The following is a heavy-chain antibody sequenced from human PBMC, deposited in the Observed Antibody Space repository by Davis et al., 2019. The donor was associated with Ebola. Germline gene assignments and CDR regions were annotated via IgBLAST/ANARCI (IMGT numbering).Heavy chain of an antibody. D-gene: IGHD2-8*01. Sequence: SETLSLTCTVSGGSISSYYWSWIRQPPGKGLEWIGYIYYSGSTNYNPSLKSRVTISVDTSKNQFSLKLSSVTAADTAVYYCARVQKWGYYYYGMDVWGQGTTVTVSS. CDR2: IYYSGST. CDR1: GGSISSYY. CDR3: ARVQKWGYYYYGMDV. J-gene: IGHJ6*02. V-gene: IGHV4-59*12.